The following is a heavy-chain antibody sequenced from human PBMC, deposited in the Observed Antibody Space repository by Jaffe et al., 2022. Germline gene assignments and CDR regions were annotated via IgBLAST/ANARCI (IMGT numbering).Heavy chain of an antibody. CDR1: GGSINNYY. V-gene: IGHV4-59*01. D-gene: IGHD3-10*01. CDR2: ISYSGST. Sequence: QVQLQESGPGLVKPSETLSLTCTVSGGSINNYYWSWIRRPPGKGLEWIGFISYSGSTNYNPSLKSRVTISVDPSKNHFSLKLSSMTAADTAVYYCARVPPGRLYYFDYWGQGTLVTVSS. CDR3: ARVPPGRLYYFDY. J-gene: IGHJ4*02.